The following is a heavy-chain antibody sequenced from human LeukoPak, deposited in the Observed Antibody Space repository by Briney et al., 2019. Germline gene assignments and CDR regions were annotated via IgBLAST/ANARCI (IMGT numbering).Heavy chain of an antibody. CDR2: IYPGDSDT. CDR1: GYIFASYW. CDR3: ARLNILTGYNFDY. V-gene: IGHV5-51*01. Sequence: GESLKISCKGSGYIFASYWIGWVRQMPGKGLEWMGIIYPGDSDTRYSPSFQGQVTISADKSISTAYLQWSSLKASDTAMYYCARLNILTGYNFDYWGQGTLVTVSS. J-gene: IGHJ4*02. D-gene: IGHD3-9*01.